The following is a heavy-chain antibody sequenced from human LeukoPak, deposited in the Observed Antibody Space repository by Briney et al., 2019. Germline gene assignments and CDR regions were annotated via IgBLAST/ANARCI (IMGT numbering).Heavy chain of an antibody. CDR3: AKDKSSNWHH. CDR1: GFTFSSYA. Sequence: GGSLRLSCAASGFTFSSYAMSWVRQAPGKGLEWVSAISDIGGGTYYADSVRGRFTISRDNSKNTLYLQMNSLRAEDTAVYYCAKDKSSNWHHWGQGTLVTVSS. J-gene: IGHJ4*02. V-gene: IGHV3-23*01. D-gene: IGHD6-13*01. CDR2: ISDIGGGT.